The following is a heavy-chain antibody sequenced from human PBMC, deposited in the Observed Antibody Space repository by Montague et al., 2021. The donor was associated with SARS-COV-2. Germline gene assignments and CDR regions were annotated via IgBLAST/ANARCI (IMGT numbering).Heavy chain of an antibody. J-gene: IGHJ3*01. CDR3: ARLKRYFDSSGSPSAFDF. CDR1: GGSITNNIDY. CDR2: IYYTGNT. D-gene: IGHD3-22*01. V-gene: IGHV4-39*02. Sequence: SETLSLTCTVSGGSITNNIDYWAWIRQPPGKGLEWIGSIYYTGNTXYNPSLKSRVTISVVTSKNHFTLKLGSMTAAEAAVYYCARLKRYFDSSGSPSAFDFWGQGTKVTVSS.